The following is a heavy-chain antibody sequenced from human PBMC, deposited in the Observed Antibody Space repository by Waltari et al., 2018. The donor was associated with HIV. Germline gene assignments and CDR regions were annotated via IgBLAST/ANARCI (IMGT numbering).Heavy chain of an antibody. J-gene: IGHJ4*01. CDR2: MNPKSGNT. Sequence: QVQLVQSGTEVKRPGASVKVSCKASGYTFSNYDINWVRQAPGQGLEWMGWMNPKSGNTGFAQKLKGRVTLTRNTSISTAYMELRSLRSEDTAVYFCARSSGWSYFDYWGRGTLVTVRS. V-gene: IGHV1-8*01. CDR1: GYTFSNYD. D-gene: IGHD2-15*01. CDR3: ARSSGWSYFDY.